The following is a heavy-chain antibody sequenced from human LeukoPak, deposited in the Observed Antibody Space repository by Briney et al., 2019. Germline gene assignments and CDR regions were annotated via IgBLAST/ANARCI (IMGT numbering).Heavy chain of an antibody. Sequence: SETLSLTCTVSGGSISSGSYYWSWIRQPAGKGLEWIGRIYTSGSTNYNPSLKSRVTISVDTSKNQFSLKLSSVTAADTAVYYCARVGGNSDRRPYHYYYMDVWGKGTTVTVSS. CDR2: IYTSGST. CDR3: ARVGGNSDRRPYHYYYMDV. D-gene: IGHD4-23*01. V-gene: IGHV4-61*02. CDR1: GGSISSGSYY. J-gene: IGHJ6*03.